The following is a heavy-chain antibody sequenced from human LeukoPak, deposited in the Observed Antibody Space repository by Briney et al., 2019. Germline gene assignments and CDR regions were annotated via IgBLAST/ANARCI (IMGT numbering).Heavy chain of an antibody. J-gene: IGHJ6*02. Sequence: ASVKVSCKASGYTFTGYYMHWVRQAPGQGLEWMGWINPNSGGTNYARKFQGWVTMTRDTSISTAYMELSRLRSDDTAVYYCARAEGSPGSDYYYYYGMDVWGQGTTVTVSS. CDR2: INPNSGGT. V-gene: IGHV1-2*04. D-gene: IGHD1-26*01. CDR1: GYTFTGYY. CDR3: ARAEGSPGSDYYYYYGMDV.